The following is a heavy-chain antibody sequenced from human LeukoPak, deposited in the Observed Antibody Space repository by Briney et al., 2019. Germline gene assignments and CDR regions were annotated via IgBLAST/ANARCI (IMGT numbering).Heavy chain of an antibody. Sequence: GGSLRLSCAASGFTFSSYWMSWVRQAPGKGLEWVSYISSSGSAIYYADSVKGRFTISRDNAKNSLYLQMNSLRAEDTAVYYCARTYGSGSYYNTLDYWGQGTLVTVSS. V-gene: IGHV3-48*04. CDR2: ISSSGSAI. D-gene: IGHD3-10*01. J-gene: IGHJ4*02. CDR3: ARTYGSGSYYNTLDY. CDR1: GFTFSSYW.